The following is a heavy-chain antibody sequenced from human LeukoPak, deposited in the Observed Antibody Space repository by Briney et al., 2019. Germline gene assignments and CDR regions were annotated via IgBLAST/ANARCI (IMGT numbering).Heavy chain of an antibody. V-gene: IGHV1-2*02. Sequence: GASVKVSCKASGYTFTGYYIHWVRQAPGQGLEWMGWINPNSGGTNYAQKFQGRVTMTRDTSISTAYMELSRLRSDDTAVYYCARDRRTRFLGMVYYYYYMDVWGKGTTVTVSS. CDR1: GYTFTGYY. CDR3: ARDRRTRFLGMVYYYYYMDV. CDR2: INPNSGGT. J-gene: IGHJ6*03. D-gene: IGHD3-3*01.